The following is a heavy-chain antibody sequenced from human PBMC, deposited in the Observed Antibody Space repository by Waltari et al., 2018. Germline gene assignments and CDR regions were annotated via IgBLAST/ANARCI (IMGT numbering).Heavy chain of an antibody. CDR2: MNPNSGNT. Sequence: VQLVQSGAEVKKPGASVKVSCKASGYTFTSSDINWVRQATGQGLEWMGWMNPNSGNTGYAQKFQGRVTMTRNTSISTAYMELSRLRSEDTAVYYCARGRTARGVFQHRGQGTLVTVSS. J-gene: IGHJ1*01. CDR1: GYTFTSSD. D-gene: IGHD6-6*01. CDR3: ARGRTARGVFQH. V-gene: IGHV1-8*01.